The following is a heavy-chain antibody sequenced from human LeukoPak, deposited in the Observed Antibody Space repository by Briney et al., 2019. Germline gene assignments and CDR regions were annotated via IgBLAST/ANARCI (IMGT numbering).Heavy chain of an antibody. D-gene: IGHD2-2*01. CDR1: GFTFSSYG. V-gene: IGHV3-30*18. CDR3: AKDREACSSTTCNPY. CDR2: ISYDGSTR. J-gene: IGHJ4*02. Sequence: PGGSLRLSCAASGFTFSSYGMHWVRQAPGKGLEWVALISYDGSTRHYADSVKGRFTISRDNSKNTLYLQMNGLRAEDTAVYYCAKDREACSSTTCNPYWGQGTLVTVSS.